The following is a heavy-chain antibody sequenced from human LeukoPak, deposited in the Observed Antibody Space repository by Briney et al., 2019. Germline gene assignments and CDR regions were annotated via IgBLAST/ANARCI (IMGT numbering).Heavy chain of an antibody. J-gene: IGHJ5*02. CDR2: INHSGST. Sequence: SETLSLTCAVYGGSFSGYYWSWIRQPPGKGLEWIGEINHSGSTNYNPSLKSRVTISVDTSKNQFSLKLSSVTAADTAVYYCARGFRRRYCSSTSCYSRFDPWGQGTLVTVSS. CDR1: GGSFSGYY. D-gene: IGHD2-2*01. V-gene: IGHV4-34*01. CDR3: ARGFRRRYCSSTSCYSRFDP.